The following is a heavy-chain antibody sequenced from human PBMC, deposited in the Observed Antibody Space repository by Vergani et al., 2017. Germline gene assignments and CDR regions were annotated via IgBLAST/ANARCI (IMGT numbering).Heavy chain of an antibody. CDR2: IIPIFGTA. CDR3: ASQGSGLGYCSSTSCYGGYNWFDP. Sequence: QVQLVQSGAEVKKPGSSVKVSCKASGGTFSSYAISWVRQAPGQGLEWMGGIIPIFGTANYAQKFQGRVTITADESTSTAYMELSSLRSEDTAVYYCASQGSGLGYCSSTSCYGGYNWFDPWGQGTLVTVSS. D-gene: IGHD2-2*01. CDR1: GGTFSSYA. J-gene: IGHJ5*02. V-gene: IGHV1-69*01.